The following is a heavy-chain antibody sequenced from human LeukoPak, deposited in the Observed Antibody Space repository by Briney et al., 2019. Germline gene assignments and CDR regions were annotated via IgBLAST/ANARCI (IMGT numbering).Heavy chain of an antibody. CDR1: GGSISSYY. CDR3: ARTIAAAATDPGYFDY. V-gene: IGHV4-59*01. Sequence: SETLSLTCTVSGGSISSYYWSWIRQPPGKGLEWIGYIYYSGSTNYNPSLKSRVTISVDTSKNQFSLKLSSVTAADTAVYYCARTIAAAATDPGYFDYGGQGTLVTVFS. CDR2: IYYSGST. J-gene: IGHJ4*02. D-gene: IGHD6-13*01.